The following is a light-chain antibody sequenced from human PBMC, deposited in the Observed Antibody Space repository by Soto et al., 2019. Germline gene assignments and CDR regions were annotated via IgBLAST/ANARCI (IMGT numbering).Light chain of an antibody. J-gene: IGKJ4*01. CDR2: AAP. CDR1: HSVSSNY. V-gene: IGKV3-20*01. CDR3: QQYGSSIT. Sequence: EIVLTLSPGTLPLSSGDRCSDSCFASHSVSSNYLAWYQQKPGQAPKRLLYAAPRRATGIPDRFSGSGSGTDFTLTINRLDPADFAVHYCQQYGSSITFGGGTKVDIK.